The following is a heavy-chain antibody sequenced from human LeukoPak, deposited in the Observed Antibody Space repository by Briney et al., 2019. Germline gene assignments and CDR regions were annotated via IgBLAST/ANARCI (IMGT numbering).Heavy chain of an antibody. D-gene: IGHD5-18*01. Sequence: GGSLRLSCEASGFTFSNYWISWVRQAPGKGLEWVANMNQDGSEKYYVDAVKGRFTISRDNAKNSLYLQMNSLRGEDTAVYYCARDQIRYSNSPEALDLWGQGTLVSVSS. V-gene: IGHV3-7*01. CDR2: MNQDGSEK. CDR1: GFTFSNYW. J-gene: IGHJ3*01. CDR3: ARDQIRYSNSPEALDL.